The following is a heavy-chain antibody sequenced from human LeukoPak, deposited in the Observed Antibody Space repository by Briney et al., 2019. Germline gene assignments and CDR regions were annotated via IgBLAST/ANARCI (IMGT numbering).Heavy chain of an antibody. Sequence: GGSLRLSCAGSGFTFSRYWMSWVRQAPGKGLEWVANIKQDGSAKYYVDSVKGRFTTSGDNAKNSLYLQMNSLRVEDTAVYHCARDSTSDSLGYWGQGTLVIVSS. CDR3: ARDSTSDSLGY. V-gene: IGHV3-7*01. J-gene: IGHJ4*02. CDR1: GFTFSRYW. CDR2: IKQDGSAK. D-gene: IGHD2-21*01.